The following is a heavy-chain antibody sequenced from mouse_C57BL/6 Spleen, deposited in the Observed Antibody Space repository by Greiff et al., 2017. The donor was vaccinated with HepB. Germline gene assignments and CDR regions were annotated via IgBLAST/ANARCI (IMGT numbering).Heavy chain of an antibody. CDR1: GYTFTDYE. D-gene: IGHD1-2*01. CDR3: TRGGVLRPYHYAMDY. V-gene: IGHV1-15*01. CDR2: IDPETGGT. Sequence: VHLVESGAELVRPGASVTLSCKASGYTFTDYEMHWVKQTPVHGLEWIGAIDPETGGTAYNQKFKGKAILTADKSSSTAYMELRSLTSEDSAVYYCTRGGVLRPYHYAMDYWGQGTSVTVSS. J-gene: IGHJ4*01.